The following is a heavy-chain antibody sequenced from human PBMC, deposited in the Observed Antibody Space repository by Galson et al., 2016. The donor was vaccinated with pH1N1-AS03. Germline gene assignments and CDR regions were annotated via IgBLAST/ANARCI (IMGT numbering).Heavy chain of an antibody. CDR3: VWTIAAANLPQSYGFDV. Sequence: SLRLSCAASGFTFSDYGMHWVRQAPGKGLEWVAIIRHDGSNKFYADSVKGRFTISRDNSKNTLYLEMKSLRVEDTAVYYCVWTIAAANLPQSYGFDVWGQGTTVTVSS. V-gene: IGHV3-30*02. CDR1: GFTFSDYG. CDR2: IRHDGSNK. D-gene: IGHD6-13*01. J-gene: IGHJ3*01.